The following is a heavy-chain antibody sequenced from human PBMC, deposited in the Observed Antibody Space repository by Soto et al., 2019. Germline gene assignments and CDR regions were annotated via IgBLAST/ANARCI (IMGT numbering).Heavy chain of an antibody. D-gene: IGHD2-21*02. V-gene: IGHV3-23*01. Sequence: DVQLLESGGGLVQPGGSLRLSCAASGFSFSKYAMIWVRQAPGKGQEWVSGITGSGGTIEYAASVKGRFTISRDNSKNTVDLKMNSLRAEDTAMYYCAKDAVPGDGLWLVADWGQGTLVTVS. CDR1: GFSFSKYA. CDR2: ITGSGGTI. J-gene: IGHJ4*02. CDR3: AKDAVPGDGLWLVAD.